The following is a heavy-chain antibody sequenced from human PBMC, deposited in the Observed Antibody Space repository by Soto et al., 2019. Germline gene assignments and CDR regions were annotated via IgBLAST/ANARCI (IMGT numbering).Heavy chain of an antibody. V-gene: IGHV3-30*04. CDR3: AKDVRASYYYGMDV. J-gene: IGHJ6*02. Sequence: QMQLVESGGGVVQPGGSLRLLCADSGFSYNTYAMHWVRQAPGKGLDWVAVVSSDGNTKDYADSVKGRFTISRDNSNNTLYLQMNSLRPEDTAVYYCAKDVRASYYYGMDVWGQGTTVSVSS. CDR2: VSSDGNTK. CDR1: GFSYNTYA.